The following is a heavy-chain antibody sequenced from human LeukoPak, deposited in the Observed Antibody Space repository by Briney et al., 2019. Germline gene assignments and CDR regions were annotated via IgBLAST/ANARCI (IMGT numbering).Heavy chain of an antibody. Sequence: GGSLRLSCAASGFTFSNAWMSWVRQAPGKGLEWLGRIGSKTDGGTTDYAASVKGRFTISRDDSKNTLYLQMNSLKTEDTAVYYCATYRFYYDSSGFDYWGQGTLFTVSS. D-gene: IGHD3-22*01. V-gene: IGHV3-15*04. CDR3: ATYRFYYDSSGFDY. CDR2: IGSKTDGGTT. CDR1: GFTFSNAW. J-gene: IGHJ4*02.